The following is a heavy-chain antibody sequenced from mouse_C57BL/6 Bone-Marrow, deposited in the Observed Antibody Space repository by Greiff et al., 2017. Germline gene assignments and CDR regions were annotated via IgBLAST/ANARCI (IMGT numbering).Heavy chain of an antibody. CDR3: ASITTVVDWYFDV. D-gene: IGHD1-1*01. CDR2: IDPEDGET. V-gene: IGHV14-2*01. J-gene: IGHJ1*03. CDR1: GFNIKDYY. Sequence: EVQLQQSGAELVKPGASVKLSCTASGFNIKDYYMHWVKQRTEQGLEWIGRIDPEDGETKYAPKFPGKATITADTSSNTAYLQLSSLTSADTAVYYGASITTVVDWYFDVWGTGTTVTVSS.